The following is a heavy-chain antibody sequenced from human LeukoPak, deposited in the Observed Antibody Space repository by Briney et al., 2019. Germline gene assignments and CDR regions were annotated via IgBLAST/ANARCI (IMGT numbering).Heavy chain of an antibody. CDR2: IYSGGST. V-gene: IGHV3-53*01. D-gene: IGHD3-16*01. CDR3: ARATTWGLGAFDI. CDR1: GFTVSSNY. J-gene: IGHJ3*02. Sequence: GGSLRLSCAASGFTVSSNYMSWVRQAPGKGLEWVSVIYSGGSTYYADSVKGRFTISRDNSKNTLYLPMNSLRAEDTAVYYCARATTWGLGAFDIWGQGTMVTVSS.